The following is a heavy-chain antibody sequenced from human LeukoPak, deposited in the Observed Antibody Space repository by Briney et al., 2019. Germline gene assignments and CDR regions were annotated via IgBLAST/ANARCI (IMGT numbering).Heavy chain of an antibody. CDR3: AKSPYFYNSGRSVDV. J-gene: IGHJ6*04. CDR2: ISGSGGTS. V-gene: IGHV3-23*01. CDR1: GFTFSNYA. Sequence: GGSLRLSCLPPGFTFSNYAMTWVRQAPGKGLEWVSSISGSGGTSYYADSVKGRFTISRDSAKNMLFLQMNRLRAEDTAVYYCAKSPYFYNSGRSVDVWGKGTTVTVSS. D-gene: IGHD3-10*01.